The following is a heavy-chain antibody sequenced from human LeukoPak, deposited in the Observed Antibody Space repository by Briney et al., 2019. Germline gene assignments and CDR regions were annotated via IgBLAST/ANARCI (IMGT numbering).Heavy chain of an antibody. CDR3: ARQRADYYYYYVDV. CDR2: IYYSETT. Sequence: SETLSLTCTVSGGSINSANYYWGWLRQPPGKGLEWIGSIYYSETTYDNPSHKSRVTISIETSKNQFSLKLSSVTASDTAVYYCARQRADYYYYYVDVWGKGTTVAVS. CDR1: GGSINSANYY. V-gene: IGHV4-39*01. J-gene: IGHJ6*03.